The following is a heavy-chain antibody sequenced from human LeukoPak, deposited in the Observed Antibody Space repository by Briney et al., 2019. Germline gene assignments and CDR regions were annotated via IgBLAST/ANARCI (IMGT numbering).Heavy chain of an antibody. CDR2: TYYRSKWYN. Sequence: SQTLSLTCAISGDSVSSNSAAWNWIRQSPSRGLEWLGRTYYRSKWYNDYGVSVKGRIAINPDTSKNQFSLQLNSVTHEDTAVYYCARDDFDILTGFYPLYFDYWGQGTLVTVSS. J-gene: IGHJ4*02. D-gene: IGHD3-9*01. CDR3: ARDDFDILTGFYPLYFDY. CDR1: GDSVSSNSAA. V-gene: IGHV6-1*01.